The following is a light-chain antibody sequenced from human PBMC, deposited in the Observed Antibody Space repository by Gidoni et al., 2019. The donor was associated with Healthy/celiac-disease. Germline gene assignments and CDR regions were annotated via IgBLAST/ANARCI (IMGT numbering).Light chain of an antibody. CDR1: QSVSSSY. V-gene: IGKV3-20*01. CDR3: QQYGSRYT. J-gene: IGKJ2*01. Sequence: DIVLTKSPGTLSLSPGDRATLSCRASQSVSSSYLAWYQQKPGQAPRLLIYGASSRATGIPDRFSGSGSGTDFTLTISRLEPEDFAVYYCQQYGSRYTFGQGTKLEIK. CDR2: GAS.